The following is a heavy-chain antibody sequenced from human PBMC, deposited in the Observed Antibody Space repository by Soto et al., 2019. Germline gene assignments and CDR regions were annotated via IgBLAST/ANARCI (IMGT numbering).Heavy chain of an antibody. V-gene: IGHV4-59*01. Sequence: SETLSLTFTVSGGSISSYYWSWIRQPPGKGLEWIGYIYYSGSTNYNPSLKSRVTISVDTSKNQFSLKLSSVTAADTAVYYCARVVVVTAIQREDAFDIWGQGTMVTVSS. J-gene: IGHJ3*02. CDR1: GGSISSYY. CDR3: ARVVVVTAIQREDAFDI. D-gene: IGHD2-21*02. CDR2: IYYSGST.